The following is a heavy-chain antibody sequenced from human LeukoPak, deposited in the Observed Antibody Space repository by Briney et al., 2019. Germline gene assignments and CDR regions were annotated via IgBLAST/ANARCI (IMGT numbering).Heavy chain of an antibody. D-gene: IGHD3-22*01. V-gene: IGHV4-34*01. J-gene: IGHJ4*02. Sequence: TSETLSLTCAVYGGSFSGYYWSWIRQPPGKGLEWIGGINHSGSTNYNPSLKSRVTISVDTSKNQFSLKLSSVTAADTAVYYCARLGYDSSGYYSYFDYWGQGTLVTVSS. CDR2: INHSGST. CDR3: ARLGYDSSGYYSYFDY. CDR1: GGSFSGYY.